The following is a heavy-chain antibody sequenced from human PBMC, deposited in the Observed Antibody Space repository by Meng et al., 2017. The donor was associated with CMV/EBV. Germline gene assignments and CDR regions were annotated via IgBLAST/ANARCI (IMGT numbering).Heavy chain of an antibody. CDR3: TRNYDFWGGYFPDAFDV. Sequence: GESLKISCKGSGYSFTNYWIGWVRQTPGKGLEWMGIIYPGDSETRYSPSFQGQVTISVDRSITTAYLQWSSLKASDTAMYYCTRNYDFWGGYFPDAFDVWDQGTMVTVSS. D-gene: IGHD3-3*01. CDR1: GYSFTNYW. J-gene: IGHJ3*01. CDR2: IYPGDSET. V-gene: IGHV5-51*01.